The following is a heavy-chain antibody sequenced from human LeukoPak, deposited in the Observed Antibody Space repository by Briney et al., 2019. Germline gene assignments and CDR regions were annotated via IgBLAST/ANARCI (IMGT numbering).Heavy chain of an antibody. CDR1: GFTLSNYW. Sequence: GGSLRLSCAPSGFTLSNYWMHWVRQATGRGLVWVSRINSDGINTSYADSVKGRFTISRDNSKNTLYLQMNSLRAEDTAIYCAKDGLGGFGDYMDVWGKGTTVTISS. CDR2: INSDGINT. D-gene: IGHD3-10*01. CDR3: AKDGLGGFGDYMDV. V-gene: IGHV3-74*01. J-gene: IGHJ6*03.